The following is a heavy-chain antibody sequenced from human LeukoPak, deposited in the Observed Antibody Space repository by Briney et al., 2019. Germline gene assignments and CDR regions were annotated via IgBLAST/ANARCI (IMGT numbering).Heavy chain of an antibody. Sequence: GGSLRLSCAASGFTFTTYWMSWVRQAPGKGLEWVANIKQDGTERYYVDSVKGRFTISRDNAKNTLYLQMNSLRAEDTAVYYCARDGRSNYYYYMDVWGKGTTVTVSS. CDR2: IKQDGTER. J-gene: IGHJ6*03. CDR1: GFTFTTYW. V-gene: IGHV3-7*01. CDR3: ARDGRSNYYYYMDV.